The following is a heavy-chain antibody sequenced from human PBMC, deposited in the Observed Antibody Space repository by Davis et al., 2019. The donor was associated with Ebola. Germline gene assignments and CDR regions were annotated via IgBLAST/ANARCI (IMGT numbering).Heavy chain of an antibody. CDR1: GFTFSSYG. CDR2: IRYDGSNK. D-gene: IGHD1-20*01. J-gene: IGHJ6*04. CDR3: AKDGGGITGARYYYYGMDV. V-gene: IGHV3-30*02. Sequence: PGGSLRLSCAASGFTFSSYGMHWVRQAPGKGLEWVAFIRYDGSNKYYADSVKGRFTISRDNSKNTLYLQMNSLRAEDTAVYYCAKDGGGITGARYYYYGMDVWGKGTTVTVSS.